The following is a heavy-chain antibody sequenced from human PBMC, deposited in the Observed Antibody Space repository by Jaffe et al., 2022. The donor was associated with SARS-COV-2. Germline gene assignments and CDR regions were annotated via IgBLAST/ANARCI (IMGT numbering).Heavy chain of an antibody. V-gene: IGHV1-8*01. Sequence: QVQLVQSGAEVKKPGASVKVSCKASGYTFTSYDINWVRQATGQGLEWMGWMNPNSGNTGYAQKFQGRVTMTRNTSISTAYMELSSLRSEDTAVYYCARARGYYCSSTSCRARPYYYYYMDVWGKGTTVTVSS. J-gene: IGHJ6*03. CDR2: MNPNSGNT. D-gene: IGHD2-2*01. CDR1: GYTFTSYD. CDR3: ARARGYYCSSTSCRARPYYYYYMDV.